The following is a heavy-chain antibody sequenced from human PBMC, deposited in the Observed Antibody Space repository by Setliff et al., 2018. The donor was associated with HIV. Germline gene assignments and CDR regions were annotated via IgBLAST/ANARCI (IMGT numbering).Heavy chain of an antibody. V-gene: IGHV1-69*10. Sequence: AASVKVSCKASGGTSSTYAINWVRQAPGQGLEWMGQFIPVLDITNYAQKFQGTVTINADKSTNTMYLELRSLRPEDTAMYYCAGPRGDEAFDVWGQGTMVTVSS. D-gene: IGHD3-10*01. J-gene: IGHJ3*01. CDR1: GGTSSTYA. CDR3: AGPRGDEAFDV. CDR2: FIPVLDIT.